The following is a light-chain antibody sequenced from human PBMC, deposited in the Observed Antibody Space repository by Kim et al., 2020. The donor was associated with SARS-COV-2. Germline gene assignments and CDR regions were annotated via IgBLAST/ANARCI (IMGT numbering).Light chain of an antibody. CDR1: KLGNKY. V-gene: IGLV3-1*01. CDR2: QDN. Sequence: VAPGQTASVTCAGDKLGNKYASWYQQKPGQSPVLVIYQDNKRPSGITERLSGSNSGNTATLTISGTQAMDEADYYCQAWDSSTVVFGGGTQLTVL. CDR3: QAWDSSTVV. J-gene: IGLJ2*01.